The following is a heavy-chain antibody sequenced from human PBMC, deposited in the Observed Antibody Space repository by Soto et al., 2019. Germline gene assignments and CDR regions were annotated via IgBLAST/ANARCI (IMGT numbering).Heavy chain of an antibody. D-gene: IGHD3-10*01. CDR3: AKYEDNGGFSPVDY. J-gene: IGHJ4*02. Sequence: GGSLRLSCAASGFTFSSYAMSRVRQAPGKGLEWASGVSGSGGSTYYADSVKGRFTISRDNSKNTLYLQMNSLRAEDTAVYCCAKYEDNGGFSPVDYSGQATLVTVSS. CDR1: GFTFSSYA. V-gene: IGHV3-23*01. CDR2: VSGSGGST.